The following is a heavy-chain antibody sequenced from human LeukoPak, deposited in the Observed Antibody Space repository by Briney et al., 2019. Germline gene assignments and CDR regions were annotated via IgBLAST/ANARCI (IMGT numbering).Heavy chain of an antibody. CDR3: AGSIAVAGDWFDP. CDR1: GGSISSYY. D-gene: IGHD6-19*01. Sequence: SETLSLTCTVSGGSISSYYWSWIRQPPGKGLEWIGYIYYSGSTNYNPSLKSRVTISVDTSKSQFSLKLSSVTAADTAVYYCAGSIAVAGDWFDPWGQGTLVTVSS. J-gene: IGHJ5*02. V-gene: IGHV4-59*08. CDR2: IYYSGST.